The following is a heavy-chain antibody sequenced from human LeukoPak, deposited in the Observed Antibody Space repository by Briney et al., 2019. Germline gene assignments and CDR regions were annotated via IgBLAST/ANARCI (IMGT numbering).Heavy chain of an antibody. D-gene: IGHD5-18*01. CDR2: ISGSGAVI. CDR1: GFTFNSYE. CDR3: ASLRGYNFGPFDY. Sequence: GGSLRLSCAASGFTFNSYEMNWVRQAPGKGLEWVSYISGSGAVIHYADSVKGRFTTSRDNAKNSLYLQMNSLRVDDTAVYYCASLRGYNFGPFDYWGQGTLVTVSS. J-gene: IGHJ4*02. V-gene: IGHV3-48*03.